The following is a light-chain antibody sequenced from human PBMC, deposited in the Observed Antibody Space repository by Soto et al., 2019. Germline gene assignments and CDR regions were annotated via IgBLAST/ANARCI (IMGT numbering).Light chain of an antibody. V-gene: IGLV2-14*01. CDR1: SSDVGCYNY. J-gene: IGLJ2*01. CDR3: SSYTSSSTLEV. Sequence: QSALTQPASVSGSPGQSITISCTGTSSDVGCYNYVSWYQQHPRKAPQLMIYDVSNGPSGVSNRFSGSKSGNTASLTISGLQAEDEADYYCSSYTSSSTLEVFGGGTKHTVL. CDR2: DVS.